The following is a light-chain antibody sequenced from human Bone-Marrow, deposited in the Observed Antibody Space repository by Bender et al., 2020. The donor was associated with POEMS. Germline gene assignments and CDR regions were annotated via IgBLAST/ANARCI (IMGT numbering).Light chain of an antibody. J-gene: IGLJ2*01. CDR2: GNN. V-gene: IGLV1-44*01. CDR3: QSYDKSLSASVV. CDR1: NSNIGTNA. Sequence: QSVLTQPPSASGTPGQRVTISCSGSNSNIGTNAVNWYQQFPGTAPKLLIFGNNKRPSGVLDRFSGSKSGTSASLAITGLQAEDEADYYCQSYDKSLSASVVFGGGTKLTVL.